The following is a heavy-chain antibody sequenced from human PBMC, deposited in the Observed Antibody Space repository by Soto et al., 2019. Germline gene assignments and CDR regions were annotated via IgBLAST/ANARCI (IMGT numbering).Heavy chain of an antibody. CDR2: ISSSGSTI. CDR3: ARDQYYYDSSGYYFGSWFDP. J-gene: IGHJ5*02. Sequence: VGSLRLSCAASGFTFSDYYMSWIRQAPGKGLEWVSYISSSGSTIYYADSVKGRFTISRDNAKNSLYLQMNSLRAEDTAVYYCARDQYYYDSSGYYFGSWFDPWGQGTLVTVSS. V-gene: IGHV3-11*01. CDR1: GFTFSDYY. D-gene: IGHD3-22*01.